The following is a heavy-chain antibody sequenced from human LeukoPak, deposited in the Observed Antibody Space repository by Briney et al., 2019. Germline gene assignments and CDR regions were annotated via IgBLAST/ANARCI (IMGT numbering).Heavy chain of an antibody. CDR2: ISSSSSTI. D-gene: IGHD3-22*01. CDR3: ARGKSDYYDSSGYYY. J-gene: IGHJ4*02. Sequence: GGSLRLSCAASGFTVSSYSMNWVRQAPGKGLEWVSYISSSSSTIYYADSVKGRFTISRDNAKNSLYLQMNSLRDEDTAVYYCARGKSDYYDSSGYYYWGQGTLVTVSS. V-gene: IGHV3-48*02. CDR1: GFTVSSYS.